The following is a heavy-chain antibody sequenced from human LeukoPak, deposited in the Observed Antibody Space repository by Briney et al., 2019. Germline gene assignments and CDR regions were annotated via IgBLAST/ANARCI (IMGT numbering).Heavy chain of an antibody. J-gene: IGHJ4*02. CDR1: GFSFSTYG. CDR3: ARDSLYDDNGYYHYFDY. Sequence: GGSLRLSCAASGFSFSTYGMHWVRQAPGKGLEWVAMIWYNASGQHYADSVKGRFTISRDTSKNTLYLQMNSLRAEDTAVYFCARDSLYDDNGYYHYFDYWGQGTLVTVSS. V-gene: IGHV3-33*01. D-gene: IGHD3-22*01. CDR2: IWYNASGQ.